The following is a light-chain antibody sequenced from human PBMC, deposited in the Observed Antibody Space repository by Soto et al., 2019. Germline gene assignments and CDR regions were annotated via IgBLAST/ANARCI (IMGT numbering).Light chain of an antibody. Sequence: EIVLRQSQATLSLSPGERATLSCRASQSVSSYLAWYQQKPGQAPRLLIYDASNRATGIPARFSGSGSGTDFTLTISSLEPEDFAVYYCQQRSNWPTFGQGTKVDI. CDR2: DAS. J-gene: IGKJ1*01. CDR1: QSVSSY. CDR3: QQRSNWPT. V-gene: IGKV3-11*01.